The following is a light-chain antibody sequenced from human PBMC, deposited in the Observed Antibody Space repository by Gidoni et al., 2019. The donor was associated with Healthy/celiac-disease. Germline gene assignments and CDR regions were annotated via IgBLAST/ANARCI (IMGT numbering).Light chain of an antibody. CDR3: QQRSNWLT. CDR2: DAS. J-gene: IGKJ4*01. CDR1: QSVSSY. V-gene: IGKV3-11*01. Sequence: ESVLTHPPATLSLSPGERSTLDCRASQSVSSYLAWYQQKPGQAPRLLIYDASNMATGIPARFSGSGSGTDFTLTISSLEPEDFAVYYCQQRSNWLTFGGGTKVEIK.